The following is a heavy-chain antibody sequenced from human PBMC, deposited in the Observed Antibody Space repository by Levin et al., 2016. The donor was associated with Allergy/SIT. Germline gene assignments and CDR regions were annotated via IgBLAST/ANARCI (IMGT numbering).Heavy chain of an antibody. V-gene: IGHV3-21*01. D-gene: IGHD5-12*01. Sequence: GESLKISCAASGFSFSTTTMNWVRQAPGKGLEWVASISSSSSDKYFVDSVTGRFTISRDNAKNSLFLQMNDLRAEDTAVYYCARGRDIPCDYWGQGTLVTVSS. J-gene: IGHJ4*02. CDR1: GFSFSTTT. CDR3: ARGRDIPCDY. CDR2: ISSSSSDK.